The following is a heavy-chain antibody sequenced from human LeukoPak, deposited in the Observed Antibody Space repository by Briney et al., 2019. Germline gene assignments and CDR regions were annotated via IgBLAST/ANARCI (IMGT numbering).Heavy chain of an antibody. D-gene: IGHD3-10*01. CDR3: AKDGEYSDFDY. CDR1: GFTFRSYA. J-gene: IGHJ4*02. CDR2: ISGSGGST. V-gene: IGHV3-23*01. Sequence: PGGSLRLSCAVSGFTFRSYAMSWVRQAPGKGLEWVSAISGSGGSTNYADSVKGRFTISRDSSKNMLYLQMNSLRAEDTAVYYSAKDGEYSDFDYWGQGTLVTVSS.